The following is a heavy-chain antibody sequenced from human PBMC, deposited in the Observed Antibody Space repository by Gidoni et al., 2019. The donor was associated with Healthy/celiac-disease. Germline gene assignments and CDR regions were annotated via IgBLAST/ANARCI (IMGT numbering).Heavy chain of an antibody. CDR2: ISSSSSYI. V-gene: IGHV3-21*01. CDR1: GFTFSSYS. CDR3: ARDGDCSSTSCYLHY. D-gene: IGHD2-2*01. Sequence: EVQLVESGGGLVKPGGSLRLSCAASGFTFSSYSMNWVRQAPGKGLEWVSSISSSSSYIYYADSVKGRFTISRDNAKNSLYLQMNSLRAEDTAVYYCARDGDCSSTSCYLHYWGQGTLVTVSS. J-gene: IGHJ4*02.